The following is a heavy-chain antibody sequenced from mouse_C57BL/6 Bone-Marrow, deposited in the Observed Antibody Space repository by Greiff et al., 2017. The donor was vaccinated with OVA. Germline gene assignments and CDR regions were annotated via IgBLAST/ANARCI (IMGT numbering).Heavy chain of an antibody. CDR1: GFTFSDYY. CDR2: INYDGSST. CDR3: ARDRGYVGAMDY. D-gene: IGHD3-1*01. V-gene: IGHV5-16*01. Sequence: EVQLQQSEGGLVQPGSSMKLSCTASGFTFSDYYMAWVRQVPEKGLEWVANINYDGSSTYYLDSLKSRFIISRDNAKNILYLQMSSLKSEDTATYYCARDRGYVGAMDYWGQGTSVTVSS. J-gene: IGHJ4*01.